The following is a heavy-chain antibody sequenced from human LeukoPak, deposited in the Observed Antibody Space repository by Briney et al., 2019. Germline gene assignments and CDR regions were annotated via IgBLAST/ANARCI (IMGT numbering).Heavy chain of an antibody. J-gene: IGHJ5*02. V-gene: IGHV4-34*01. CDR2: INHSGST. CDR3: ARAARKLERLLPRWFDP. D-gene: IGHD1-1*01. Sequence: GSLRLSCATSGFTFTRYWMSWIRQPPGKGLEWIGEINHSGSTNYNPSLKSRVTISVDTSKNQFSLKLSSVTAADTAVYYCARAARKLERLLPRWFDPWGQGTLVTVSS. CDR1: GFTFTRYW.